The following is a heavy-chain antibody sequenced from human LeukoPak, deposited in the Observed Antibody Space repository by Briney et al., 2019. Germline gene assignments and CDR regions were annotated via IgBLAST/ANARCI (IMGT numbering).Heavy chain of an antibody. V-gene: IGHV4-39*01. CDR1: GGSISSSSYY. Sequence: SETLSLTCTVSGGSISSSSYYWGWIRQPPGKGLEWIVSIYYSGSTYYNPSLKSRVTISVDTSKNQFSLKLSSVTAADTAVYYCARGYCSGGNCYSTPDYWGQGTLVTVSS. CDR2: IYYSGST. J-gene: IGHJ4*02. CDR3: ARGYCSGGNCYSTPDY. D-gene: IGHD2-15*01.